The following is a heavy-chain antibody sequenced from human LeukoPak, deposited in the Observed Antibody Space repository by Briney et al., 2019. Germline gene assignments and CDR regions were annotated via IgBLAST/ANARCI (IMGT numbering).Heavy chain of an antibody. D-gene: IGHD3-22*01. CDR2: INPNSGGT. V-gene: IGHV1-2*02. CDR1: GGTLSSYA. CDR3: ARDYYDSSGYYYLLLYYFDY. J-gene: IGHJ4*02. Sequence: ASVKVSCKASGGTLSSYAISWVRQAPGQGLEWMGWINPNSGGTNYAQKFQGRVTMTRDTSISTAYMELSRLRSDDTAVYYCARDYYDSSGYYYLLLYYFDYWGQGTLVTVSS.